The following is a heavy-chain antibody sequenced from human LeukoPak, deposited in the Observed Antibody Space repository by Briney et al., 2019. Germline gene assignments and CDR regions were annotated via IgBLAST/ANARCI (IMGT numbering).Heavy chain of an antibody. Sequence: SETLSLTCAVYGGSFSGYYWSWIRQPTGKGLEWIGEINHSGSTNYNPSLKSRVTISVDTSKNQFSLKLSSVTAADTAVYYCASDYGSGSYFDYWGQGTLVTVSS. J-gene: IGHJ4*02. V-gene: IGHV4-34*01. CDR2: INHSGST. D-gene: IGHD3-10*01. CDR3: ASDYGSGSYFDY. CDR1: GGSFSGYY.